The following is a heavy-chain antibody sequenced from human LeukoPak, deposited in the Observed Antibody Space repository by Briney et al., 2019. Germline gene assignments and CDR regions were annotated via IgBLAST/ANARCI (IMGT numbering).Heavy chain of an antibody. CDR1: GGSFSGFY. CDR3: ARLSRMSSSIAYHAFDI. Sequence: SETLSLTCAVYGGSFSGFYWSWIRQPPGKGLEWIGYIYYSGSTNHNPSLKGRVTISVDTSKNQFSLRLSSVTAADTAVYYCARLSRMSSSIAYHAFDIWGQGTMVTVSS. V-gene: IGHV4-59*08. J-gene: IGHJ3*02. CDR2: IYYSGST. D-gene: IGHD6-6*01.